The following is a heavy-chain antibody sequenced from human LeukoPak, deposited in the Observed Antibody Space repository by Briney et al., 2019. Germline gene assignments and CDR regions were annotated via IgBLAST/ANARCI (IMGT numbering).Heavy chain of an antibody. CDR2: IKQDGSEK. D-gene: IGHD4-17*01. CDR3: ARDLNGYDLEGSPYGDYDYSDY. V-gene: IGHV3-7*03. Sequence: PGGSLRLSCAASGFTFSSYWMSWVRQAPGKGLEWVANIKQDGSEKYYVDSVKGRFTISRDNAKNSLYLQMNSLRAEDTAVYYCARDLNGYDLEGSPYGDYDYSDYWGQGTLVTVSS. CDR1: GFTFSSYW. J-gene: IGHJ4*02.